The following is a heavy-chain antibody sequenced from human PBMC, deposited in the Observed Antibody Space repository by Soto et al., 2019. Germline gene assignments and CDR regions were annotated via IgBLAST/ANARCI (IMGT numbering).Heavy chain of an antibody. CDR2: IYYSGST. J-gene: IGHJ4*02. CDR3: ARYGSGSYYPTTFDY. CDR1: GGSISSGGYY. Sequence: QVQLQESGPGLVKPSQTLSLTCTVSGGSISSGGYYWSWIRQHPGKGLECIGYIYYSGSTYYNPSLKNRVTISVDTSENHYSLKLSSVTAADTAVYYCARYGSGSYYPTTFDYWGQGTLVTVSS. D-gene: IGHD3-10*01. V-gene: IGHV4-31*03.